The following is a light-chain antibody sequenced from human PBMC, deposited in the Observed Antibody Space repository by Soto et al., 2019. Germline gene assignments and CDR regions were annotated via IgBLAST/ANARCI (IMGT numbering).Light chain of an antibody. CDR1: QNINNY. V-gene: IGKV1-33*01. CDR2: DAS. Sequence: DIQITQSPSSLSASVGDRVTITCQASQNINNYLNWYQQTPGRAPKLLIYDASNLEAGVPSRFRGSGSGTDFTFTISRLQPEDIATYYCQQYENLPTFGQGTRLEI. J-gene: IGKJ5*01. CDR3: QQYENLPT.